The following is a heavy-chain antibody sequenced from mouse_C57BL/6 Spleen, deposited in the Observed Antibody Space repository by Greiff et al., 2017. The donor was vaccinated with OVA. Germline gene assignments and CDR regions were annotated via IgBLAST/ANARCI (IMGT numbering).Heavy chain of an antibody. J-gene: IGHJ4*01. D-gene: IGHD1-1*01. Sequence: QVQLQQPGAELVKPGASVKLSCKASGYTFTSYWMQWVKQRPGQGLEWIGEIDPSDSYTNYNQKFKGKATLTVDTSSSTAYMQLSSLTSEDSAVYYCARHYYGISMDYWGQGTSVTVSS. CDR1: GYTFTSYW. V-gene: IGHV1-50*01. CDR3: ARHYYGISMDY. CDR2: IDPSDSYT.